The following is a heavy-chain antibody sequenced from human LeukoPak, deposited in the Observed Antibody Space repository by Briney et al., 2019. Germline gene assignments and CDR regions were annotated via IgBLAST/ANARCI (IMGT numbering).Heavy chain of an antibody. CDR3: ARHLFGSGTYEIDH. CDR2: INPNRSVT. D-gene: IGHD3-10*01. V-gene: IGHV1-2*02. CDR1: GYTFTGYY. Sequence: ASVKVSCKASGYTFTGYYMHWVRQAPGQGLEWMGWINPNRSVTKYAQNFQGRVTLTGDVSISTAYMELSGLTFDDTAVYFCARHLFGSGTYEIDHWGQGTLVSVSS. J-gene: IGHJ4*02.